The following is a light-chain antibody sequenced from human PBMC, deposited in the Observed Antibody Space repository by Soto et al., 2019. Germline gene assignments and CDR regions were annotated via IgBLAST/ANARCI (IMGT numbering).Light chain of an antibody. CDR2: EVI. CDR1: SSDVGGYDY. Sequence: QSALTQPASVSGSPGQSITISCTGTSSDVGGYDYVSWYQHHPGKAPKLMIYEVINRPSGASNRFSGSKSGNTASLALSGLQSEDEAAYYCSLYTSSSHVFGTVTKLTVL. J-gene: IGLJ1*01. CDR3: SLYTSSSHV. V-gene: IGLV2-14*01.